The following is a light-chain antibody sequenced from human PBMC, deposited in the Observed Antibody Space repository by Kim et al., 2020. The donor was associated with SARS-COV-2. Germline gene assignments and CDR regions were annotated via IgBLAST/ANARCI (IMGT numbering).Light chain of an antibody. CDR3: QQYNKWWT. CDR1: QNIDFH. V-gene: IGKV3-15*01. Sequence: IVMTQSPATLSVSPGESATLSCRASQNIDFHLAWYQQKPGQSPRLLIHSGSTRATGVPARFSGSGSGTEFTLTIGSLQSEDIAVYYCQQYNKWWTFGQGTKVDIK. CDR2: SGS. J-gene: IGKJ1*01.